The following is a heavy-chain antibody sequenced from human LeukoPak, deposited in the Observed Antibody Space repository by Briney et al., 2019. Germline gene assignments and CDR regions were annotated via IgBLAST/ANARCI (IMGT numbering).Heavy chain of an antibody. CDR1: GGSISGSSYY. D-gene: IGHD2-8*01. CDR2: ISYSGST. CDR3: AVDCTDGVCYLDY. V-gene: IGHV4-39*01. Sequence: PSETLSLTCTVSGGSISGSSYYWGWIRQPPGKGLEWIGSISYSGSTYYNPSLKSRVTISVDTSKNEFSLKLSSVTAADTAVYYCAVDCTDGVCYLDYWGQGTLVTVSS. J-gene: IGHJ4*02.